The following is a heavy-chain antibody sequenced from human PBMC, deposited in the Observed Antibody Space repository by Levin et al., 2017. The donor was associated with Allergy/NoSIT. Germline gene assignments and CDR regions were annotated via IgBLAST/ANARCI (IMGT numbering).Heavy chain of an antibody. V-gene: IGHV3-23*01. CDR1: GFTFSSYA. D-gene: IGHD3-10*01. Sequence: PGGSLRLSCAASGFTFSSYAMSWVRQAPGKGLEWVSAISGSGGSTYYADSVKGRFTISRDNSKNTLYLQMNSLRAEDTAVYYCATLPEVDYYGSGSQLGAGYWGQGTLVTVSS. J-gene: IGHJ4*02. CDR2: ISGSGGST. CDR3: ATLPEVDYYGSGSQLGAGY.